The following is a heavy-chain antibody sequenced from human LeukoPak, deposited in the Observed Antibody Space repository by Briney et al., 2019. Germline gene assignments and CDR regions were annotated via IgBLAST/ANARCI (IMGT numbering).Heavy chain of an antibody. CDR3: ARTAGGGNGAY. D-gene: IGHD4-23*01. CDR2: INHSGST. V-gene: IGHV4-34*01. J-gene: IGHJ4*02. Sequence: SETLSLTCTVSGGSISSYYWSWIRQPPGKGLEWIGEINHSGSTNYNPSLKSRVTISVDTSKNQFSLKLSSVTAADTAVYYCARTAGGGNGAYWGQGTLVTVSS. CDR1: GGSISSYY.